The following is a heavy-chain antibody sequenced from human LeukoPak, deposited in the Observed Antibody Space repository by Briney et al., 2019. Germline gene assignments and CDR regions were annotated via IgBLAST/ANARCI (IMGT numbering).Heavy chain of an antibody. J-gene: IGHJ4*02. CDR3: ATSVITQAY. Sequence: ASVKVSCKASGYTFTGYYIHWVRQAPGQGLEWMGWINPNSGVTNYAQKFQGRATMARDTSINTAYMELSRLRSDDTAVYYCATSVITQAYWGQGTLVTVSS. CDR2: INPNSGVT. CDR1: GYTFTGYY. D-gene: IGHD3-22*01. V-gene: IGHV1-2*02.